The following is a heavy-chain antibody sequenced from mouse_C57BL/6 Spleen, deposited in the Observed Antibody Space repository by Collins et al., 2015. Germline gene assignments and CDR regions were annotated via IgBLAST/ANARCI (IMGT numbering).Heavy chain of an antibody. V-gene: IGHV1S137*01. CDR2: ISTYYGDA. D-gene: IGHD2-1*01. J-gene: IGHJ3*01. CDR1: GYTFTDYA. CDR3: ARFPYGNYVWFAY. Sequence: QVQLQQSGAELVRPGVSVKISCKGSGYTFTDYAMHWVKQSHAKSLEWIGVISTYYGDASYNQKFKGKATMTVDKSSSTAYMELARLTSEDSAIYYCARFPYGNYVWFAYWGQGTLVTVSA.